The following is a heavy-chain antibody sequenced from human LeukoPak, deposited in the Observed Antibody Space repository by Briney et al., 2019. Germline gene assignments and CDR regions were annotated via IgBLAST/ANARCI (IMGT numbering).Heavy chain of an antibody. Sequence: PGRSLRLSCAASGFIFDDYAMHCVRQAPGKGLEWVSGISWNSGRIGYADFVKGRFTISRDNAKNSLCLQMNSLRAEDTALYYCAKDIDFEDAFDIWGQGTIVTVSS. CDR1: GFIFDDYA. V-gene: IGHV3-9*01. J-gene: IGHJ3*02. CDR3: AKDIDFEDAFDI. CDR2: ISWNSGRI.